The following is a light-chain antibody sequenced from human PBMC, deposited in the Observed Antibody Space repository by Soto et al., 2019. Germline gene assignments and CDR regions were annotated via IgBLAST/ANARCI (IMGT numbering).Light chain of an antibody. CDR3: SSYTSSSTQV. CDR2: DVS. CDR1: SSDVGGYNY. J-gene: IGLJ2*01. V-gene: IGLV2-14*01. Sequence: QSALTQPASVSGSPGQSITISCTGTSSDVGGYNYVSWCQQHPGKAPKLMIYDVSTRPSGVSNRFSGSXXXNTASLXISGLQAEDEADYYCSSYTSSSTQVFGGGTKLTVL.